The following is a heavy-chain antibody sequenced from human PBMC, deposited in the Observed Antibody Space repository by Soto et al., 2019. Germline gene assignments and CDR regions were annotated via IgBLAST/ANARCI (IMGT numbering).Heavy chain of an antibody. V-gene: IGHV4-31*03. Sequence: QVQLQESGPGLVKPSQTLSLTCTVSGGSISSGGYYWSWIRQHPGKGLEWIGCIYYSGSTYYNPSLKSRITISVDTSKNRFPLKLSPVTAADAAVYYCARGWYTMEPPPYDYWGQRTLVTVSS. CDR2: IYYSGST. J-gene: IGHJ4*02. CDR3: ARGWYTMEPPPYDY. CDR1: GGSISSGGYY. D-gene: IGHD6-19*01.